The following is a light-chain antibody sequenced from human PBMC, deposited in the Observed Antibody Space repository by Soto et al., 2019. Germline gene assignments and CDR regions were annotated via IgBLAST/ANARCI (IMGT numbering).Light chain of an antibody. CDR1: QTITKY. J-gene: IGKJ4*01. CDR3: HQYYSSPTT. V-gene: IGKV1-39*01. CDR2: AAS. Sequence: DIQMTQSPSSLSASVGYRVTITCRASQTITKYLNWYQHKPGKAPKLLIYAASTLQCGVPSRFSGSGSGTDFTLTIDRLEPEDFAVYYCHQYYSSPTTFGGGTKVDIK.